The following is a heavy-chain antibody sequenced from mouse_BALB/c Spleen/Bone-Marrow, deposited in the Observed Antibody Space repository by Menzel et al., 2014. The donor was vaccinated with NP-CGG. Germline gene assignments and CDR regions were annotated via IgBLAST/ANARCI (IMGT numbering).Heavy chain of an antibody. CDR1: GYAFTDYL. D-gene: IGHD2-3*01. CDR3: PRNDVSLDY. CDR2: INPGSGST. Sequence: LVESGAELVRPGTSVKVSCKASGYAFTDYLMEWLKQRPGQGLEWIGVINPGSGSTNYNEKFKDKATLTADKSSSTAYMQLSSLTSDASGVFFGPRNDVSLDYGGQGTFPKVPS. V-gene: IGHV1-54*01. J-gene: IGHJ2*02.